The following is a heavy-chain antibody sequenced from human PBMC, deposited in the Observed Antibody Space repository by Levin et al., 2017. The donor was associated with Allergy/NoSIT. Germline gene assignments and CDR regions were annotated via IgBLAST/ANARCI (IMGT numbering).Heavy chain of an antibody. Sequence: LGASVKVSCKASGYSFTGHYMHWVRQAPGQGLEWMGWINPNSGGTHIVQKFQGRVTMTRDTSISTAYMELRRLISDDTAVYYCAREGSNDPYYFDGMDVWGQGTTVTVSS. CDR3: AREGSNDPYYFDGMDV. D-gene: IGHD1-1*01. J-gene: IGHJ6*02. CDR1: GYSFTGHY. CDR2: INPNSGGT. V-gene: IGHV1-2*03.